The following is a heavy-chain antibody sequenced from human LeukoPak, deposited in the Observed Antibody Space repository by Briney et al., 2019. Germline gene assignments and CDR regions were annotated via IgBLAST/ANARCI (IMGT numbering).Heavy chain of an antibody. V-gene: IGHV1-2*02. CDR2: INPNSGGT. J-gene: IGHJ4*02. CDR1: GYTFTGYY. Sequence: ASVKVSCKASGYTFTGYYMHWVRQAPGQGLEWMGWINPNSGGTNYAQKFQGRVTMTRDTSISTAYMELSRLRSDDTAVYYCARVLRVPNYYDSGGYWYWGQGTLVTVSS. D-gene: IGHD3-22*01. CDR3: ARVLRVPNYYDSGGYWY.